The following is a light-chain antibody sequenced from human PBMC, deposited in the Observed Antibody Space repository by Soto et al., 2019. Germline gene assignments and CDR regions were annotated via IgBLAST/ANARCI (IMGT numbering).Light chain of an antibody. V-gene: IGKV3-20*01. CDR3: QHYDGSPRT. J-gene: IGKJ2*01. CDR2: GVF. Sequence: ETVLTQSPGTVSLSPGERATLSCTTSQSVRSNYFAWYQQKPGQAPRLLIYGVFSRATGIPDRFSGSGPGTDFTLNISGLEPEDSAVYYCQHYDGSPRTFGQGTKLEI. CDR1: QSVRSNY.